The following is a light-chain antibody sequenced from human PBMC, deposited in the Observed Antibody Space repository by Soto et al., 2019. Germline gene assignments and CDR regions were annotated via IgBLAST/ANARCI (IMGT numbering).Light chain of an antibody. CDR2: DVS. CDR1: SSDVGGYNY. Sequence: QSALTQPRSVSGSPGQSVTISCTGTSSDVGGYNYVSWYQQHPGKAPKLIIYDVSKRPSGVPDRFSGSKSGNTASLTISGLPAEEEADYYCCSSAGTYTSVFGVGTKLTVL. V-gene: IGLV2-11*01. CDR3: CSSAGTYTSV. J-gene: IGLJ3*02.